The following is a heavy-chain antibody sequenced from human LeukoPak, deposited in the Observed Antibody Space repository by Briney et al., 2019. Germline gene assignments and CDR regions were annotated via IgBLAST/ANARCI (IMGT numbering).Heavy chain of an antibody. Sequence: SEPLSLTCAISDDSIRSGGYSWCWIRQPPEKRLEWLGHIHDSGCTYYNPSLKSRVTISVATSKNQFSLKLNSVTAAGTALYYCTRDRGIMLTFGGVIAKGAHYWGQGTLVTVSS. CDR2: IHDSGCT. CDR3: TRDRGIMLTFGGVIAKGAHY. J-gene: IGHJ4*02. V-gene: IGHV4-30-4*07. CDR1: DDSIRSGGYS. D-gene: IGHD3-16*02.